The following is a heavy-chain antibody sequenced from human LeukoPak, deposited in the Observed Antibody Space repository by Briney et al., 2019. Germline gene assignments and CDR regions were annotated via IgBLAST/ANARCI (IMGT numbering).Heavy chain of an antibody. Sequence: GRSLRLSCTASGFTFGDYAMSWSRQAPGKGLEWVGFIRSKIYGGTTEYAASVKGRFTISRDDSKSIAYLQMNSLKTEDTAVYYCTRDQYSSGWYDILFDYWGQGTLVTVSS. CDR2: IRSKIYGGTT. CDR3: TRDQYSSGWYDILFDY. V-gene: IGHV3-49*03. D-gene: IGHD6-19*01. CDR1: GFTFGDYA. J-gene: IGHJ4*02.